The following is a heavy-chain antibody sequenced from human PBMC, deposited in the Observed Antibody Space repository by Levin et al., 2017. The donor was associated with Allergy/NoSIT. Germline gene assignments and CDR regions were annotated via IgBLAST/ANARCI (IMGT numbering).Heavy chain of an antibody. D-gene: IGHD3-3*01. CDR1: GFSLSTNGVL. Sequence: ESGPTLVKPPQTLTLTCTYSGFSLSTNGVLLSWIRQPPGKALEWLARIDWDGDKFYSPSLGTRLTISRVTSRKQVVLNMTNMYSVDTATYVCARRGSFGVVSQMGPFFDYWGRGIPVTVSS. J-gene: IGHJ4*02. V-gene: IGHV2-70*04. CDR3: ARRGSFGVVSQMGPFFDY. CDR2: IDWDGDK.